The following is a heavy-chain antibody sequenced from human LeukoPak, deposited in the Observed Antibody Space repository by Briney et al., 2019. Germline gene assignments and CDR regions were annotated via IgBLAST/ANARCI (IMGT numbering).Heavy chain of an antibody. D-gene: IGHD1-14*01. V-gene: IGHV3-33*01. CDR1: GFIFSNFG. Sequence: QSGGSLRLSCAASGFIFSNFGMHWVRQAPGKGLEWVAVIWYDGGYKYYLDSVKGRFTISRDNAKNTLYLQMNKLRVEDTAVYYCARQPTNPYYYFYYMDVWGKGTTVTVSS. CDR2: IWYDGGYK. CDR3: ARQPTNPYYYFYYMDV. J-gene: IGHJ6*03.